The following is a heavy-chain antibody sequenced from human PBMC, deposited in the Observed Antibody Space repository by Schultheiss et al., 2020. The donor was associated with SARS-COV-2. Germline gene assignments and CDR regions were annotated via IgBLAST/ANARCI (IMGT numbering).Heavy chain of an antibody. D-gene: IGHD1-26*01. CDR2: INHSGST. CDR3: ARGAGAQTRGFDY. CDR1: GGSMSAYY. V-gene: IGHV4-34*01. J-gene: IGHJ4*02. Sequence: SETLSLTCTVSGGSMSAYYWSWIRQPPGKGLEWIGEINHSGSTNYNQSLKSRVTISVDTSKNQFSLKLSSVTAADTAVYYCARGAGAQTRGFDYWGQGTLVTVSS.